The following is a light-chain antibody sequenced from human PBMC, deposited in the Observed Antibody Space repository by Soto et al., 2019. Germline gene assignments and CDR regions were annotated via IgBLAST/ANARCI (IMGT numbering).Light chain of an antibody. CDR2: DVS. Sequence: EIVLTQSPATLSLSPGERASLSCRASQSISSYLAWYQQKPGQAPRLLIYDVSNMATGIPARFSGSGSGTDFTLTISSLEPEDFAVYYCQQRYNWPPITFGQGTRLEIK. CDR3: QQRYNWPPIT. V-gene: IGKV3-11*01. J-gene: IGKJ5*01. CDR1: QSISSY.